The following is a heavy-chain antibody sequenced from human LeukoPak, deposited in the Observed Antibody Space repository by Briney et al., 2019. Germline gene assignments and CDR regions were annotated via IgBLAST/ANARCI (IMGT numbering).Heavy chain of an antibody. J-gene: IGHJ4*02. Sequence: SETLSLTCAVYGGSFSGYYWSWIRQPPGKGLEWIGYIYYSGSTNYNPSLKSRVTISVDTSKNQFSLKLSSVTAADTAVYYCARDRSYGDFDYWGQGTLVTVSS. D-gene: IGHD1-26*01. CDR2: IYYSGST. CDR3: ARDRSYGDFDY. V-gene: IGHV4-59*01. CDR1: GGSFSGYY.